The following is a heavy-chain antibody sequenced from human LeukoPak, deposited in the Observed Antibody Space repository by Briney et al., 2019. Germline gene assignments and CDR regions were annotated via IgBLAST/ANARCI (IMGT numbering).Heavy chain of an antibody. V-gene: IGHV4-59*08. CDR2: IYYSGST. CDR3: ARGESKYDILTGYYYYGMDV. J-gene: IGHJ6*02. CDR1: SRSLSSYY. D-gene: IGHD3-9*01. Sequence: SETLSLTCTVASRSLSSYYCSCIRPPPKKVLGWIGYIYYSGSTNYNPYLKSRVATSVNTSKNQFSLKLSSVTAADTAVYHCARGESKYDILTGYYYYGMDVWGQGTTVTVSS.